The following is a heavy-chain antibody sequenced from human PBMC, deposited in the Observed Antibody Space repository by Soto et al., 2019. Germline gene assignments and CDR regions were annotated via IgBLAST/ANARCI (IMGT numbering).Heavy chain of an antibody. CDR3: SRRAPEGFDP. V-gene: IGHV4-39*02. CDR2: IDYGGST. J-gene: IGHJ5*02. Sequence: PSETLSLTCTVSGGTIRSSNYYWAWIRQPPGKGLEWIGSIDYGGSTYYNPSLKSRVTISVDTSKNHFSLKLGSVTAADTALYYCSRRAPEGFDPWGQGTLVTVSS. CDR1: GGTIRSSNYY.